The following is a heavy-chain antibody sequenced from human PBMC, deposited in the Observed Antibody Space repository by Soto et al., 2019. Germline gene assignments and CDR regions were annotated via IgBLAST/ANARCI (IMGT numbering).Heavy chain of an antibody. J-gene: IGHJ4*02. CDR2: INPNSGGT. CDR1: GYTFTGYY. D-gene: IGHD6-6*01. Sequence: GASVKVSCKASGYTFTGYYMHRVRQAPGQGLEWMGWINPNSGGTNYAQKFQGWVTMTRDTSISTAYMELSRLRSDDTAVYYCAREMYSSSSHTHFDYWGQGTLVTVSS. V-gene: IGHV1-2*04. CDR3: AREMYSSSSHTHFDY.